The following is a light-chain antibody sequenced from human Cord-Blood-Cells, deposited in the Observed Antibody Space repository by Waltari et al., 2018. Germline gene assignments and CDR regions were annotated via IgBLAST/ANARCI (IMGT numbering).Light chain of an antibody. V-gene: IGLV2-14*03. Sequence: QSALTQPASVSGSPGQSTPTSCPGTSSDGGGYNYVSWYQQHPCKAPKLMIHDVSTRPSGVSNRFSGSKSGNTASLTISGLQAEDEADYYCSSYTSSSTLVFGGGTKLTVL. CDR3: SSYTSSSTLV. J-gene: IGLJ3*02. CDR1: SSDGGGYNY. CDR2: DVS.